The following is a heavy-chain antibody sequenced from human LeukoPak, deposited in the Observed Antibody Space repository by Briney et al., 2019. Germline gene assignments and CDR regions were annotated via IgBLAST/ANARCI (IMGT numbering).Heavy chain of an antibody. V-gene: IGHV3-23*01. CDR3: AKAEYDILTGYPYYFDY. CDR2: ISGSGGST. Sequence: GGSLRLSCAASGFTFSSYAMSWVRQAPGKGLEWVSAISGSGGSTYYADSVKGRFTISRDNSKNTLYLQMNGLRAEDTAVYYCAKAEYDILTGYPYYFDYWGQGTLVTVSS. J-gene: IGHJ4*02. CDR1: GFTFSSYA. D-gene: IGHD3-9*01.